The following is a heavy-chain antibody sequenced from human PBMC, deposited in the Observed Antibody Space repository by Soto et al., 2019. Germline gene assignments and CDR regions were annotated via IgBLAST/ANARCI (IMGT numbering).Heavy chain of an antibody. V-gene: IGHV1-18*01. CDR2: VSAYNGNT. CDR3: ARAGTPSDY. Sequence: QVQLVQSGAEVKKPGASVKVSCKASGYTFTNFGISWVRQAPGQGLEWMGWVSAYNGNTNYAQNFQGRVTMTTDTSTSAAYMERRSLRSDDTAVYFFARAGTPSDYWGQGTLVPVPS. CDR1: GYTFTNFG. D-gene: IGHD3-10*01. J-gene: IGHJ4*02.